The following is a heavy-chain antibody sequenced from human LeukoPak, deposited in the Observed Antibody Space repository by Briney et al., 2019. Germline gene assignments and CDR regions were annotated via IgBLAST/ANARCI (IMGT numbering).Heavy chain of an antibody. D-gene: IGHD3-22*01. CDR2: INAGNGNT. J-gene: IGHJ3*02. CDR3: ARWPNYYDSSGYAFDI. CDR1: GYTFTSYA. Sequence: ASVKVSCKASGYTFTSYATHWVRQAPGQRLEWMGWINAGNGNTKYSQKFQGRVTITRDTSASTAYMELSSLRSEDTAVYYCARWPNYYDSSGYAFDIWGRGTMVTVSS. V-gene: IGHV1-3*01.